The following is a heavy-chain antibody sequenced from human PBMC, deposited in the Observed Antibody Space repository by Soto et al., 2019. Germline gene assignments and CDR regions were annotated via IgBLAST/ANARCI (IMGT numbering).Heavy chain of an antibody. CDR2: VSGGGGST. V-gene: IGHV3-23*01. D-gene: IGHD6-13*01. CDR3: AKERYSSSWYGGDY. Sequence: EVQLLESGGGLVQPGGSLRLSCVASGFTFSNYAMSWVRQAPGKGLEWVSVVSGGGGSTYYADSVKGRFTISRDNSKNTLYLQMYSLRAVDTAVYFCAKERYSSSWYGGDYWGQGTLVTVSS. CDR1: GFTFSNYA. J-gene: IGHJ4*02.